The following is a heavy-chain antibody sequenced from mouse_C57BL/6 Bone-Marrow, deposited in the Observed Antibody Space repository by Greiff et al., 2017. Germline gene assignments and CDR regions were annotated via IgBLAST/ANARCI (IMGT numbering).Heavy chain of an antibody. V-gene: IGHV14-4*01. J-gene: IGHJ1*03. CDR3: TTGYYYGSKDWYFDV. CDR1: GFNFKDDY. CDR2: IDPENGDT. Sequence: EVQLQQSGAELVRPGASVKLSCTASGFNFKDDYMHWVKQRPEQGLEWIGWIDPENGDTEYASKFQGKATITADTSSNTAYLQLSSLTSEDTAVYYCTTGYYYGSKDWYFDVWGTGTTVTVSS. D-gene: IGHD1-1*01.